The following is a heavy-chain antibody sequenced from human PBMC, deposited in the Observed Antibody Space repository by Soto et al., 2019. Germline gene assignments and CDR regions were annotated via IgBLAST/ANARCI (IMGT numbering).Heavy chain of an antibody. Sequence: EVQVLESGGSLVQPGGSLRRSCAASGLTFTSYAMTWVRQAPGKGLEWVSAVSRSGASTYYAGSVKGRFTISRNNSKNTVYLQMNSLRADHTAVYYCANRGGGYWGQGALVTVSS. CDR2: VSRSGAST. V-gene: IGHV3-23*01. CDR3: ANRGGGY. J-gene: IGHJ4*02. D-gene: IGHD3-16*01. CDR1: GLTFTSYA.